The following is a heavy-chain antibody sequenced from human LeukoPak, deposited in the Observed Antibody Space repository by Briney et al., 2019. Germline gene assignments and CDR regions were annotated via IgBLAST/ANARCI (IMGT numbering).Heavy chain of an antibody. J-gene: IGHJ3*02. Sequence: SETLSLTCTVSGGSISSYYWSWIRQPPGKGLEWIGYIYYSGSTNYNPPLKSRVTISVDTSKNQFSLKLSSVTAADTAVYYCAREYDFWSGYYNGAFDIWGQGTMVTVSS. CDR3: AREYDFWSGYYNGAFDI. V-gene: IGHV4-59*01. CDR2: IYYSGST. CDR1: GGSISSYY. D-gene: IGHD3-3*01.